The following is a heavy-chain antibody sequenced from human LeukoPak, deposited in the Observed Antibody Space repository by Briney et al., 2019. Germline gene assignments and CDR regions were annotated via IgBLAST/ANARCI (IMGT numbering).Heavy chain of an antibody. CDR3: ARGQQWLVHYYYYMDV. D-gene: IGHD6-19*01. CDR2: IDPNSGGT. Sequence: ASVKVSCKASGYTFTGYYMHWVRQAPGQGLEWMGWIDPNSGGTNYAQKFQGRVTMTRDTSISTAYMELSRLRSDDTAVYYCARGQQWLVHYYYYMDVWGKGTTVTVSS. CDR1: GYTFTGYY. J-gene: IGHJ6*03. V-gene: IGHV1-2*02.